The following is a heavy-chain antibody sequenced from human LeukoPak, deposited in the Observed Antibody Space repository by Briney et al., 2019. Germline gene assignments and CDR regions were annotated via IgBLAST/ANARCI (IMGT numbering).Heavy chain of an antibody. CDR3: ARGRVQYYDFWSGYSGFDY. D-gene: IGHD3-3*01. CDR2: INHSGST. J-gene: IGHJ4*02. V-gene: IGHV4-34*01. Sequence: SETLSLTCAVYGGSFSGYYWSWIRQPPGKGLEWIGEINHSGSTNYNPSLKSRVTISVDTSKNQFSLKLSSVTAADTAVYYCARGRVQYYDFWSGYSGFDYWSQGTLVTVSS. CDR1: GGSFSGYY.